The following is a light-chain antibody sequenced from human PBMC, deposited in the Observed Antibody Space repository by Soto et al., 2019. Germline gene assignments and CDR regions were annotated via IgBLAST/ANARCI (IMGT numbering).Light chain of an antibody. CDR3: SSYTTGTTYV. V-gene: IGLV2-14*03. Sequence: QSALTQPASVSGSPGQSITISCTGTSSDVGRYNYVSWYQQHPGKAPKVMIYDVTNRPSGVSTRFSGSKSGNTASLTISGLQADDEADYYCSSYTTGTTYVFGTGTKLTVL. CDR1: SSDVGRYNY. J-gene: IGLJ1*01. CDR2: DVT.